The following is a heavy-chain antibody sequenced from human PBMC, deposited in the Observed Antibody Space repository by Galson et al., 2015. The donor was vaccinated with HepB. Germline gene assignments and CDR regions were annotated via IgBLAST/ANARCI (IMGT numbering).Heavy chain of an antibody. CDR2: ISYDGSNK. J-gene: IGHJ4*02. D-gene: IGHD2-2*01. CDR1: GFTFSSYG. Sequence: SLRLSCAASGFTFSSYGMHWVRQAPGKGLEWVAVISYDGSNKYYADSVKGRFTISRDNSKNTLYLQMNSLRAEDTAVYYCAKDYCSSTSCRLFDYWGQGTLVTVSS. CDR3: AKDYCSSTSCRLFDY. V-gene: IGHV3-30*18.